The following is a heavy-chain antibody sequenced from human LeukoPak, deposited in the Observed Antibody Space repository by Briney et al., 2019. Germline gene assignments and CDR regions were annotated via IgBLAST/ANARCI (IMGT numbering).Heavy chain of an antibody. CDR3: ARVGGTRYFDWLLEEAFDI. D-gene: IGHD3-9*01. Sequence: PGGSLRLSCQTSGFTFSSYAMHWVRQAPGKGLEWVAVISYDGSNKYYADSVKGRFTISRDNAKNSLYLQMNSLRAEDTAVYYCARVGGTRYFDWLLEEAFDIWGQGTMVTVSS. CDR1: GFTFSSYA. J-gene: IGHJ3*02. CDR2: ISYDGSNK. V-gene: IGHV3-30*12.